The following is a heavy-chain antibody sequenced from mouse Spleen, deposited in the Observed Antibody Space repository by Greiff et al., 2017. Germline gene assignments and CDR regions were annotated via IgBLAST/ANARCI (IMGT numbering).Heavy chain of an antibody. V-gene: IGHV1-69*01. CDR3: ARRGAAQAPLFAY. D-gene: IGHD3-2*02. CDR1: GYTFTSYW. Sequence: QVQLQQPGAELVMPGASVKLSCKASGYTFTSYWMHWVKQRPGQGLEWIGEIDPSDSYTNYNQKFKGKATLTVDKSSSTAYMQLSSLTSEDSAVYYCARRGAAQAPLFAYWGQGTLVTVSA. CDR2: IDPSDSYT. J-gene: IGHJ3*01.